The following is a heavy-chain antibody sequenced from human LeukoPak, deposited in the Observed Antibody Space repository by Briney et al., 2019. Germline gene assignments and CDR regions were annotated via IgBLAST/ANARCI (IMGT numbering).Heavy chain of an antibody. V-gene: IGHV3-48*03. CDR2: ITTTGKTT. J-gene: IGHJ4*02. CDR3: ARGFGFGDYISGY. CDR1: GFTFSTYE. Sequence: GGSLRLSCAASGFTFSTYEMNWVRQAPGEGLEWVSYITTTGKTTYYADSVQGRFTISRDNAKNSLYLQMNSLRAEDTAVYYCARGFGFGDYISGYWGQGTLVTVSS. D-gene: IGHD4-17*01.